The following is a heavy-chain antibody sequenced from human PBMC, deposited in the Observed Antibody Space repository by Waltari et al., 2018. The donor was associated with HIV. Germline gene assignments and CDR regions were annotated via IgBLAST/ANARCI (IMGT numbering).Heavy chain of an antibody. CDR1: GFTFSNFA. D-gene: IGHD6-6*01. Sequence: QVQLVESGGGVVQPGTSLTLSFAVSGFTFSNFAIPWVRQSPGKGLEWLAVFWSDGVEISYADSVKGRFTISKDSSQKTLYLHLTSLRAEDTALYYCARGYSSSRWIPLYHWGRGTLVTVSS. CDR2: FWSDGVEI. J-gene: IGHJ4*02. CDR3: ARGYSSSRWIPLYH. V-gene: IGHV3-33*01.